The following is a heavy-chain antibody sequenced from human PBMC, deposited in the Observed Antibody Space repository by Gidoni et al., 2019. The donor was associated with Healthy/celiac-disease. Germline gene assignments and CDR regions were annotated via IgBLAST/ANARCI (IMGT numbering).Heavy chain of an antibody. J-gene: IGHJ4*02. CDR1: GGSISSSSYY. CDR3: ARHRITIFGVVIIPDYFDY. CDR2: IYYSGST. V-gene: IGHV4-39*01. Sequence: QLQLQESGPGLVKPSATLSLTCTVSGGSISSSSYYWGWIRQPPGKGLEWIGSIYYSGSTYYNPSLKSRVTIAVDTSKNQFSLKLSSVTAADTAVYYCARHRITIFGVVIIPDYFDYWGQGTLVTVSS. D-gene: IGHD3-3*01.